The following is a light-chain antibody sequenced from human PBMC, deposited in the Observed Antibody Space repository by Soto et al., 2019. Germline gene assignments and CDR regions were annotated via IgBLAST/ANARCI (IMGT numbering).Light chain of an antibody. CDR3: SSYTGTNNWV. V-gene: IGLV2-8*01. CDR2: EVN. J-gene: IGLJ3*02. CDR1: SSDAGGYNY. Sequence: QSALTQPPSASGSPGQSATISCTGTSSDAGGYNYVSWYQQHPGKAPKLMIYEVNKRPSGVPDRFSGSKSGNTASLTVSGLQAEDEADYYCSSYTGTNNWVFGGGTKLTVL.